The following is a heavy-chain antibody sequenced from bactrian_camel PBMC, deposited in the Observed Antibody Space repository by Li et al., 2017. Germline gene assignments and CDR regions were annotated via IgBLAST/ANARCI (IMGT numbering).Heavy chain of an antibody. CDR1: GNTDTTLC. CDR2: IDNNGRT. CDR3: AADSRATRTRFCGLYSEYSVYNDLFNY. Sequence: QLVESGGESVQVGGSLRLSCAASGNTDTTLCMGWFRQAPGKEREGLATIDNNGRTSVAESVRGRFTISQDNAKNTLYLQMNDLKPEDSGTYYCAADSRATRTRFCGLYSEYSVYNDLFNYWGQGTQVTVS. D-gene: IGHD2*01. J-gene: IGHJ4*01. V-gene: IGHV3-3*01.